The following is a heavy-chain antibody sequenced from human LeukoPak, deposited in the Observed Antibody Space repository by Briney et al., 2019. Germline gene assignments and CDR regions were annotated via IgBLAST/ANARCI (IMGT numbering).Heavy chain of an antibody. CDR2: IWYDGSIK. Sequence: GGSLRLSCAASGFTFSTYGMHWVRQAPGKGLEWVAVIWYDGSIKYYADSVRGRFTISRDNSKNMVHQQMNSLRAEDTAVYYCARDSTSGDSWGQGTLVTVSS. J-gene: IGHJ4*02. V-gene: IGHV3-33*01. CDR3: ARDSTSGDS. D-gene: IGHD7-27*01. CDR1: GFTFSTYG.